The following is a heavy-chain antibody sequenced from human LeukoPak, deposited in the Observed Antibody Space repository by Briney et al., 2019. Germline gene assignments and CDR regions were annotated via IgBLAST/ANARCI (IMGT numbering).Heavy chain of an antibody. CDR1: GGSFSGYY. CDR3: ARGQVYYGSGSYSWYWFDP. CDR2: INHSGST. V-gene: IGHV4-34*01. D-gene: IGHD3-10*01. Sequence: PSETLSLTCAVYGGSFSGYYWSWIRQPPGKGLEWIGEINHSGSTNYNPSLKSRVTISVDTSKNQFSLKLSSVTAADTAVYYCARGQVYYGSGSYSWYWFDPWGQGTLVTVSS. J-gene: IGHJ5*02.